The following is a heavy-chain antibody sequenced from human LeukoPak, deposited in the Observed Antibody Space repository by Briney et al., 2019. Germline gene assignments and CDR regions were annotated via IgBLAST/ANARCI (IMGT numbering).Heavy chain of an antibody. CDR1: GGSFSGYY. Sequence: SETLSLTCAVYGGSFSGYYLSWIRQPPGKGLEWIGEINHSGSTNYNPSLKSRVTISVDTSKNQFSLKLSTLTAADTAVYYCAKFPSIVGATTGGYYFDYWGQGTLVTVTS. J-gene: IGHJ4*02. D-gene: IGHD1-26*01. CDR2: INHSGST. CDR3: AKFPSIVGATTGGYYFDY. V-gene: IGHV4-34*01.